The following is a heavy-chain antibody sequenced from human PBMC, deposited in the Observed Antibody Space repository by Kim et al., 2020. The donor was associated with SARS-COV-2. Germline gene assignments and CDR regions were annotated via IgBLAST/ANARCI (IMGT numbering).Heavy chain of an antibody. V-gene: IGHV4-34*01. CDR2: INHSGST. J-gene: IGHJ6*02. CDR1: GGSFSGYY. Sequence: SETLSLTCAVYGGSFSGYYWSWIRQPPGKGLEWIGEINHSGSTNYNPSLKSRVTISVDTSKNQFSLKLSSVTAADTAVYYCAGARFGELGYYYYGMDVWGQGTTVTVSS. D-gene: IGHD3-10*01. CDR3: AGARFGELGYYYYGMDV.